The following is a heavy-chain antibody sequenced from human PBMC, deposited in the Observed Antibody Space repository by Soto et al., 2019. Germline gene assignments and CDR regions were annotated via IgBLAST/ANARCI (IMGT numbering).Heavy chain of an antibody. Sequence: QVQLVQSGAEVKKPGASVKVSCKASGYTFTSYGISWVRQAPGQGLEWMGWISAYNGNTNYEQKLQGRVTMTTDTSTSTAYMELRSLRSDDTAVYYCARTGFYYYGSGSPVAVDYWGQGTLVTVSS. V-gene: IGHV1-18*01. CDR1: GYTFTSYG. CDR3: ARTGFYYYGSGSPVAVDY. CDR2: ISAYNGNT. D-gene: IGHD3-10*01. J-gene: IGHJ4*02.